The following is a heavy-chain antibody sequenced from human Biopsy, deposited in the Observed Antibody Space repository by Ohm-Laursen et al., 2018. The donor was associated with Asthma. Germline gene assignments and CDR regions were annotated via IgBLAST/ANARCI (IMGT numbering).Heavy chain of an antibody. J-gene: IGHJ4*02. CDR2: IYYSGST. Sequence: SDTLSLTCTVSGGSISSSSYYWGWIRQPPGKGLEWIGSIYYSGSTYYNPSLKSRVTISVDTSKNQFSLKLSSVTAADTAVYYCAMSPTRGPEVWEAFAFDIWGQGIPVTVSS. CDR1: GGSISSSSYY. CDR3: AMSPTRGPEVWEAFAFDI. D-gene: IGHD3-16*01. V-gene: IGHV4-39*01.